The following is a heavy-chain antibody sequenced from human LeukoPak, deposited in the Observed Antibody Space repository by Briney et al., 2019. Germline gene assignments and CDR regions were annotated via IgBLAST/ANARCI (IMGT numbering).Heavy chain of an antibody. Sequence: GGSLRLSCAASGFTFSSYAMSWVRQAPGKGLEWVSAISGSGGSTYYADSVKGRFTISRDNSKNTLYLQMNSLRAEDTAVYYCAKGVRLNERSPDAFDIWGQGTMVTVSS. V-gene: IGHV3-23*01. CDR3: AKGVRLNERSPDAFDI. CDR1: GFTFSSYA. D-gene: IGHD3-10*01. J-gene: IGHJ3*02. CDR2: ISGSGGST.